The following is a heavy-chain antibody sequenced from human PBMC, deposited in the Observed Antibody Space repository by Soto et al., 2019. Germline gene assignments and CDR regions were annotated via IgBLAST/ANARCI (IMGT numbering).Heavy chain of an antibody. CDR2: IIPILGIA. Sequence: QVQLVQSGAEVKKPGSSVKVSCKASGGTFSSYTISWVRQAPGQGLEWMGRIIPILGIANYAQKFQGRVTITADKATSKAYMELSSLRTEDTAVYYCARGPREYCSGGSCLPDYWGQGTLVTVSS. CDR3: ARGPREYCSGGSCLPDY. CDR1: GGTFSSYT. J-gene: IGHJ4*02. D-gene: IGHD2-15*01. V-gene: IGHV1-69*02.